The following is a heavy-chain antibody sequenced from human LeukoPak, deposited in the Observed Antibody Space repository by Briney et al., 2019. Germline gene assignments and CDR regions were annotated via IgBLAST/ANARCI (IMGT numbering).Heavy chain of an antibody. D-gene: IGHD2-21*02. CDR3: AREDPLTAHFDY. CDR1: GVSVNSRY. CDR2: IHYSGAT. Sequence: SETLSLTCSVSGVSVNSRYWSWVRQPPEKGLEWIGYIHYSGATNYNPSLKSRASISIDTPRNQFSLSLSSVTAADTAVYYCAREDPLTAHFDYWDQGTLVTVSS. J-gene: IGHJ4*02. V-gene: IGHV4-59*02.